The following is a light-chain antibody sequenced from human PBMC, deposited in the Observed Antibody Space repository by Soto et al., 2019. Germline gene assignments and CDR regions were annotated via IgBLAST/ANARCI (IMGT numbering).Light chain of an antibody. J-gene: IGKJ2*01. CDR2: KAS. V-gene: IGKV1-5*03. CDR1: QSINRW. Sequence: DIQMTQSPSTLSASVGHRFTITCRASQSINRWLAWYQHKPLKAPKLLIYKASSLESGVPSSVSGGGIGTEFTLSISSLQPDDFATYYCQQYSTYPYIFGQGT. CDR3: QQYSTYPYI.